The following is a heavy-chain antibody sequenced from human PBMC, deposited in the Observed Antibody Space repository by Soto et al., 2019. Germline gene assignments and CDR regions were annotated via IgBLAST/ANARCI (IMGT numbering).Heavy chain of an antibody. V-gene: IGHV4-31*03. CDR1: GGSISSGGYY. Sequence: QVQLQESGPGLVKPSQTLSLTCTVSGGSISSGGYYWSWIRQHPGKGLEWIGYIYYSGSTYYNPSLQSRVSISVDTSKNQFSLKLSSVTAADTAVYYCAREGGIVGATAADYWGQGTLVTVS. CDR2: IYYSGST. CDR3: AREGGIVGATAADY. J-gene: IGHJ4*02. D-gene: IGHD1-26*01.